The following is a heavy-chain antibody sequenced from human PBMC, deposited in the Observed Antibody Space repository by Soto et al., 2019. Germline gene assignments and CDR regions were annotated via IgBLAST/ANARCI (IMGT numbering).Heavy chain of an antibody. CDR2: IYYSGST. Sequence: SETLSLTCTVSGGSISSYYWSWIRQPPWKGLEWIGYIYYSGSTNYNPSLKSRVTISVDTSKNQFSLKLSSVTAADTAVYYCARGPVVTEHNWFDPWGQGTLVTVSS. CDR1: GGSISSYY. D-gene: IGHD3-22*01. V-gene: IGHV4-59*01. CDR3: ARGPVVTEHNWFDP. J-gene: IGHJ5*02.